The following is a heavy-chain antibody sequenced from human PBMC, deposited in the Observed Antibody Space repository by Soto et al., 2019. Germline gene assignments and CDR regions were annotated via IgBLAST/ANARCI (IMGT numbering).Heavy chain of an antibody. CDR1: GFTFSSYG. V-gene: IGHV3-33*01. D-gene: IGHD3-22*01. J-gene: IGHJ4*02. CDR3: ARDYDSSGYPRYYFDY. Sequence: QVQLVESGGGVVQPGRSLRLSCAASGFTFSSYGMHWVRQAPGKGLEWVAVIWYDGSNKYYADSVKGRFTISRDNSKNTLYLQMNSLRAEKTAVYYCARDYDSSGYPRYYFDYWGQGTLVTVSS. CDR2: IWYDGSNK.